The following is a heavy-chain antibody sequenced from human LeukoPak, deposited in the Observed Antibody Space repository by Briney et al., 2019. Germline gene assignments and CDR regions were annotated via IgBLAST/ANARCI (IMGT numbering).Heavy chain of an antibody. CDR2: ISYSGDT. Sequence: SETLSLTCSVSGGPISGYYWSWIRQPPGKGLEWIGCISYSGDTKYNPSLKSRVSISIDTSKKQFSLNLRSVTAADTAVYYCVRDFDAWTAFDIWGQGTKVTVSS. CDR1: GGPISGYY. CDR3: VRDFDAWTAFDI. V-gene: IGHV4-59*01. J-gene: IGHJ3*02. D-gene: IGHD3/OR15-3a*01.